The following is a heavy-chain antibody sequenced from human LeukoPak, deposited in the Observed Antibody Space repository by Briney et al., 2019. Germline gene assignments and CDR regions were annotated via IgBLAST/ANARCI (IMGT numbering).Heavy chain of an antibody. CDR1: GGSISSGGYY. V-gene: IGHV4-31*03. CDR2: VYYSGST. J-gene: IGHJ6*03. Sequence: PSETLSLTCTVSGGSISSGGYYWSWIRQHPGKGLEWIGYVYYSGSTYYNPSLKSRVTISVDTSKNQFSLKLSSVTAADTAVYYCARVNYDLNMDVWGKGTTVTVSS. D-gene: IGHD3-3*01. CDR3: ARVNYDLNMDV.